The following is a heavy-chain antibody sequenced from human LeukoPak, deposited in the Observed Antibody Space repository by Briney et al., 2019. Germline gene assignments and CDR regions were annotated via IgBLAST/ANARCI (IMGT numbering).Heavy chain of an antibody. Sequence: ASVKVSCKASGYTFSSYDINWVRQATGQGLEWMGWMNPNSGNTGYAQKFQGRVTMNRNTSISTAYMELSSLRSEDTAVYYCARRNYGSPRWFDPWGQGTLVTVSS. CDR2: MNPNSGNT. J-gene: IGHJ5*02. D-gene: IGHD3-10*01. CDR3: ARRNYGSPRWFDP. CDR1: GYTFSSYD. V-gene: IGHV1-8*01.